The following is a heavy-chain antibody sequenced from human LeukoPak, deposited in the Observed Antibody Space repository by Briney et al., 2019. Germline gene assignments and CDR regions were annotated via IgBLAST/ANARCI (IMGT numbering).Heavy chain of an antibody. Sequence: PETLSLTCTVSGGSISSSSYYWGWIRQPPGKGLEWIGSIYYSGSTYYNPSLKSRVTISVDTSKNQFSLKLSSVTAADTAVYYCASPIVGAKYAFDIWGQGTMVTVSS. CDR2: IYYSGST. V-gene: IGHV4-39*01. CDR1: GGSISSSSYY. CDR3: ASPIVGAKYAFDI. J-gene: IGHJ3*02. D-gene: IGHD1-26*01.